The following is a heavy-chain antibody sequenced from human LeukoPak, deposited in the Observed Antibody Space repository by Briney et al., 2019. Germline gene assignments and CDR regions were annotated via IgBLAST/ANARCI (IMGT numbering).Heavy chain of an antibody. V-gene: IGHV3-21*01. CDR2: ISSSSSYI. D-gene: IGHD2-21*01. CDR3: AREPPFNSGLDYYFYYMDV. J-gene: IGHJ6*03. Sequence: GGSLRLSCAASGFTFSSYSMNWVRQAPGKGLEWVSSISSSSSYIYYADSVRRRFTISRDNAKNSLSLQVKSLRAEDTAVYYCAREPPFNSGLDYYFYYMDVWGKGTTVTVSS. CDR1: GFTFSSYS.